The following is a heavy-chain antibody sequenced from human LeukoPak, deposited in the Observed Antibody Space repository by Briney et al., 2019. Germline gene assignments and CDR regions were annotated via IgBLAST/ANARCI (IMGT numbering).Heavy chain of an antibody. CDR1: GESVSSKSAT. CDR3: ARLGSFEDY. J-gene: IGHJ4*02. V-gene: IGHV6-1*01. D-gene: IGHD1-26*01. CDR2: TYYRSKWYN. Sequence: SQTLSLTFAISGESVSSKSATWNWIRQSPSRGLEWLGRTYYRSKWYNDYALSVNSRITINPDTSKNQFSLQLTSVTPEDTAVYYCARLGSFEDYWGQGTLVTVSS.